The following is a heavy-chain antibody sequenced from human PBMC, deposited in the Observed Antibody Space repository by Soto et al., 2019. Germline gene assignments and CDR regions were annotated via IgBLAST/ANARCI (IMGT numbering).Heavy chain of an antibody. D-gene: IGHD2-15*01. CDR3: ARSALYCSGGSCYWYYFDY. V-gene: IGHV1-3*01. Sequence: KFQGRVTITRDTSASTAYMELSSLRSEDTAVYYCARSALYCSGGSCYWYYFDYWGQGTLVTVSS. J-gene: IGHJ4*02.